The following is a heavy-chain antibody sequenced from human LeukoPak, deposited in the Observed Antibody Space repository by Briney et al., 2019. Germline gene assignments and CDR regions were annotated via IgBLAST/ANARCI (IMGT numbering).Heavy chain of an antibody. CDR1: GFTFSSYA. CDR3: ARVRGTLGYAFDV. J-gene: IGHJ3*01. CDR2: ISNDGTNN. V-gene: IGHV3-30-3*01. Sequence: PGRSLRLSCAASGFTFSSYATHWVRQAPGKGLEWVAVISNDGTNNYYADSVKGRFTISRDNSQNTLFLQMNGLSAEDTAVYYCARVRGTLGYAFDVWGPGTMVTVSS. D-gene: IGHD3-10*01.